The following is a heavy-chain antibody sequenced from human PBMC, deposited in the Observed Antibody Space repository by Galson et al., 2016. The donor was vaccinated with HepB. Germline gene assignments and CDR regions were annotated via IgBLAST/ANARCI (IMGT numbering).Heavy chain of an antibody. D-gene: IGHD2-15*01. Sequence: SVKVSCKASGYTLTAYHMHWVRQAPGQGLEWMGWINPNSATNYARKFQGRVTMTRDTSISTLYMELSSLKSDDTAVYYCARDQASLPPYSGAFDIWGQGTMGTVSP. CDR1: GYTLTAYH. V-gene: IGHV1-2*02. CDR2: INPNSAT. CDR3: ARDQASLPPYSGAFDI. J-gene: IGHJ3*02.